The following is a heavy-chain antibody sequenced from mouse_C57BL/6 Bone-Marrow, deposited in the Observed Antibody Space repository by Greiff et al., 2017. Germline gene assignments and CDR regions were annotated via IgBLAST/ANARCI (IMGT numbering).Heavy chain of an antibody. D-gene: IGHD2-3*01. CDR3: ARRWLCFDY. CDR1: GYTFTSYG. V-gene: IGHV1-81*01. Sequence: VQLQQSGAELARPGASVKLSCKASGYTFTSYGISWVKQRTGQGLEWIGEIYPRSGNTYYTEKFKGKATLPADKSSSTAYMELRSLTSEGTAVYFCARRWLCFDYWGQGTTLTVSS. CDR2: IYPRSGNT. J-gene: IGHJ2*01.